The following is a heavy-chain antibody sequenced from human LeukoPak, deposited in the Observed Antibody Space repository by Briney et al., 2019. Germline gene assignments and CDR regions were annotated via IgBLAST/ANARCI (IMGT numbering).Heavy chain of an antibody. CDR2: IYYSGST. CDR3: ARADSSGYSLFDY. CDR1: GGSISSGGYY. J-gene: IGHJ4*02. Sequence: SETLSLTCTVSGGSISSGGYYWSWIRQRPGKGLVWIGYIYYSGSTYYNPSLKSRVTISVDTSKNQFSLKLSSVTAADTAVYYCARADSSGYSLFDYWGQGTLVTVSS. D-gene: IGHD3-22*01. V-gene: IGHV4-31*03.